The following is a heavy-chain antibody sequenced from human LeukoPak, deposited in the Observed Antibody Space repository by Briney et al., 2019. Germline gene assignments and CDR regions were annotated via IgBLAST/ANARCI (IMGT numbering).Heavy chain of an antibody. J-gene: IGHJ4*02. CDR2: IYYTGNT. CDR1: GVSISSSYSY. V-gene: IGHV4-39*01. CDR3: ARQTGSGLFILP. Sequence: SETLSLTCTVSGVSISSSYSYWGWIRQPPGMGLEWIGSIYYTGNTYYNASLKSQVSISIHTSKNQFSLKIISVTAADTAVYYCARQTGSGLFILPGGQGTLVTVSS. D-gene: IGHD3/OR15-3a*01.